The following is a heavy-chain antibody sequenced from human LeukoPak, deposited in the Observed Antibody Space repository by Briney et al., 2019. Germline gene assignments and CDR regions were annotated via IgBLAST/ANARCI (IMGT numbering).Heavy chain of an antibody. J-gene: IGHJ4*02. CDR3: AREGAYYLDS. Sequence: GGSLRLSCAASGFTFSSYWMSWVRQAPGKGLVWVANVKQDGSERYYVGSVRGRFTISRDNAKNSLYLQMNSLRAEDTAVHYCAREGAYYLDSWGQGTLVAVSS. CDR2: VKQDGSER. D-gene: IGHD4/OR15-4a*01. V-gene: IGHV3-7*01. CDR1: GFTFSSYW.